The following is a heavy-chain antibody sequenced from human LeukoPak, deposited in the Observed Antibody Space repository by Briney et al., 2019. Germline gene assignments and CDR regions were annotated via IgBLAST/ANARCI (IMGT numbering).Heavy chain of an antibody. CDR3: AKAPRRYYYSPYGMDV. D-gene: IGHD1-14*01. CDR2: ISWNSGSI. CDR1: GFTFDDYA. Sequence: PGRSLRLSCAASGFTFDDYAMHWVRQAPGKGLEWVLGISWNSGSIGYADSVKGRFTISRDNAKNSLYLQMNSLRAEDTALYYCAKAPRRYYYSPYGMDVWGQGTTVTVSS. V-gene: IGHV3-9*01. J-gene: IGHJ6*02.